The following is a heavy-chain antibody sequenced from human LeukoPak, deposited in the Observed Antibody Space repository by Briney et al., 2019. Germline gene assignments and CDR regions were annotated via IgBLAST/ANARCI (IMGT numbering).Heavy chain of an antibody. D-gene: IGHD1-14*01. CDR1: GYSFTSYW. Sequence: NRGESLKISCKGSGYSFTSYWIGWVRQMPGKGLERMGIIHPGDSDTRYSPSFQGQVTISADKSISTAYLQWSSLKASDTAMYYCARQTEPFDIWGQGTMVTVSS. V-gene: IGHV5-51*01. J-gene: IGHJ3*02. CDR2: IHPGDSDT. CDR3: ARQTEPFDI.